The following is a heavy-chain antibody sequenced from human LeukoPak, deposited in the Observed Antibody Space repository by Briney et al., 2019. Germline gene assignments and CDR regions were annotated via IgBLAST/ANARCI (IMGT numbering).Heavy chain of an antibody. V-gene: IGHV4-4*02. J-gene: IGHJ6*02. Sequence: PSGTLSLTCAVSGCSISSNNWWSGVRQPPGEGLEWIGEIYHSGSTNYNPSLKSRVTISVDKSKNQFSLKLSTVTAADTAVYYRSKRKFNTDGYGIDVWGQGTRVSVTS. CDR2: IYHSGST. CDR3: SKRKFNTDGYGIDV. CDR1: GCSISSNNW. D-gene: IGHD2-2*02.